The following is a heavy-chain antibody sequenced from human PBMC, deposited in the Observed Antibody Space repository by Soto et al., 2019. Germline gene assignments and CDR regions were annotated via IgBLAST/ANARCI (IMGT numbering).Heavy chain of an antibody. V-gene: IGHV4-30-2*01. CDR3: ARDLRGGGGYFGIDV. CDR2: IYHNGSP. J-gene: IGHJ6*02. CDR1: GVSISSGAYS. Sequence: SETLSLTCAVSGVSISSGAYSWTWIRQPPWKGVEWIGYIYHNGSPYYNPSLRSRVSISLDRSKNQFSLMLSSVTAADTAVYFCARDLRGGGGYFGIDVWGQGTTVTVSS. D-gene: IGHD3-16*01.